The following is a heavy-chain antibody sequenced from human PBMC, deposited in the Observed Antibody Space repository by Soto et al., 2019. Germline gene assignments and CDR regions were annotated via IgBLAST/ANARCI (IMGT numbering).Heavy chain of an antibody. CDR1: AASFSKYY. D-gene: IGHD3-16*01. CDR3: ASVTFGGIVLAH. CDR2: IYFNGNT. V-gene: IGHV4-59*01. J-gene: IGHJ4*02. Sequence: KPSETLSLTCTVSAASFSKYYWTWIRRPPGKGLEWIGYIYFNGNTKYNPSLEGRLTISIDTSKKEFSLKLTSVTAADAAVYYCASVTFGGIVLAHWGQGTLVTVSS.